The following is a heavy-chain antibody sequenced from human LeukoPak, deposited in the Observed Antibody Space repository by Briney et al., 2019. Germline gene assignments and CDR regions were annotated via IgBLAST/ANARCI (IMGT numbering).Heavy chain of an antibody. Sequence: GGSLRLSCAASGFTFSSYAMSWVRQAAGKGLEWVSAISGSGRSTYYADSVKGRFTISRDNPKNTLYLQMNSLRAEDTAVYYCEKDWEYSSSSVYFDYWGQGTLVTVSS. CDR1: GFTFSSYA. CDR2: ISGSGRST. D-gene: IGHD6-6*01. J-gene: IGHJ4*02. V-gene: IGHV3-23*01. CDR3: EKDWEYSSSSVYFDY.